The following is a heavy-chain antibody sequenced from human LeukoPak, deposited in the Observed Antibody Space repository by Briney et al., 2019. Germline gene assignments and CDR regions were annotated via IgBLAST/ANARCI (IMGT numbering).Heavy chain of an antibody. J-gene: IGHJ5*02. CDR2: IYSGGST. CDR1: GFTVSSNY. D-gene: IGHD3-16*01. V-gene: IGHV3-66*01. CDR3: ARTFRGGWFDP. Sequence: GGSLRLSCAASGFTVSSNYMSWVRPAPGKGLEWVSVIYSGGSTYYADSVKGRFTISRDNSKNTLYLQMNSLRAEDTAVYYCARTFRGGWFDPWGQGTLVTVSS.